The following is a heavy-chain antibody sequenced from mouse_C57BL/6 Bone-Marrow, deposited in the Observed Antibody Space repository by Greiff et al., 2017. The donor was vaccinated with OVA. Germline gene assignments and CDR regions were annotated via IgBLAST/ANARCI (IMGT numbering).Heavy chain of an antibody. D-gene: IGHD1-1*01. V-gene: IGHV1-64*01. CDR2: IHPNSGST. Sequence: VQLQQSGAELVKPGASVKLSCKASGYTFTSYWMHWVKQRPGQGLEWIGMIHPNSGSTNYNEKFKSKATLTVDKSSSTAYMQLSSLTSEDSAVYYCARWGYYYSYYFDYWGQGTTLTVSS. CDR1: GYTFTSYW. CDR3: ARWGYYYSYYFDY. J-gene: IGHJ2*01.